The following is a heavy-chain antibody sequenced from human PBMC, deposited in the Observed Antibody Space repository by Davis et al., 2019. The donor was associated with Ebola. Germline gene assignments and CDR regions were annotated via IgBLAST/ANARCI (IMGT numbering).Heavy chain of an antibody. J-gene: IGHJ5*02. CDR3: ARLGYCSSTSCFPAFDP. V-gene: IGHV4-61*01. CDR2: IYYSGST. CDR1: GGSVSSGSYY. Sequence: MPSETLSLTCTVSGGSVSSGSYYWSWIRQPPGKGLEWIGYIYYSGSTNYNPSLKSRVTISVDTSKNQFSLKLSSVTAADTAVYYCARLGYCSSTSCFPAFDPWGQGTLVTVSS. D-gene: IGHD2-2*01.